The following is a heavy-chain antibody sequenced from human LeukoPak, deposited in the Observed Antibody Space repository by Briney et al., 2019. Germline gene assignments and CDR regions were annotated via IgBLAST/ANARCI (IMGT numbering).Heavy chain of an antibody. CDR3: AKGVRIVGATPFDY. D-gene: IGHD1-26*01. J-gene: IGHJ4*02. Sequence: GGSLRLSCAAPGFTFSSYWMSWVRQAPGKGLEWVSAISGSGGSTYYADSVKGRFTISRDNSKNTLYLQMNSLRAEDTAVYYCAKGVRIVGATPFDYWGQGTLVTVSS. V-gene: IGHV3-23*01. CDR1: GFTFSSYW. CDR2: ISGSGGST.